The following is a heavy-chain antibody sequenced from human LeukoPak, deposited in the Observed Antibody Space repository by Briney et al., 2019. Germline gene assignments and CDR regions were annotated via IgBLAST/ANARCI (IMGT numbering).Heavy chain of an antibody. Sequence: GGSLRLSCAASGFTFSSYSMNWVRQAPGKGLEWVSSISSSSSYIYYADSVKGRFTISRDNAKNSLYLQMNSLRAEDTAVYYCARGYDILTGYYTPDYYYYGMDVWGQGTTVTVSS. CDR2: ISSSSSYI. D-gene: IGHD3-9*01. CDR1: GFTFSSYS. V-gene: IGHV3-21*01. CDR3: ARGYDILTGYYTPDYYYYGMDV. J-gene: IGHJ6*02.